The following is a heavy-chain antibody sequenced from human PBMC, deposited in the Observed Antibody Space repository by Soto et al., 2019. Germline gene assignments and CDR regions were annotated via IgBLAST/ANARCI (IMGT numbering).Heavy chain of an antibody. CDR2: IIPIFGTA. CDR1: GGTFSSYA. J-gene: IGHJ6*02. CDR3: ASHVPAAGYYSGMDV. V-gene: IGHV1-69*12. D-gene: IGHD2-2*01. Sequence: QVQLVQSGAEVKKPGSSVKVSCKASGGTFSSYAISWVRQAPGQGLEWMGGIIPIFGTANYAQKFQGRVTLTAAESTGTASIDLGSLRSEETAVYYCASHVPAAGYYSGMDVWGQGTTVTVSS.